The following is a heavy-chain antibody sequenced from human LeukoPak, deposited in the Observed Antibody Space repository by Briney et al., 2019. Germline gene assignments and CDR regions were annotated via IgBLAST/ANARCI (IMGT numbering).Heavy chain of an antibody. CDR1: GFTFSTYG. J-gene: IGHJ3*02. CDR2: MWYDGSNK. Sequence: GGSLRLSCVASGFTFSTYGMHWARQAQGKGLEWVAVMWYDGSNKYYADSVKGRFTISRDNSKNTLYLQMSSLRAEDTAVYYCARVSSGGYPFDAFDIWGQGTMVTVSS. D-gene: IGHD1-26*01. CDR3: ARVSSGGYPFDAFDI. V-gene: IGHV3-33*01.